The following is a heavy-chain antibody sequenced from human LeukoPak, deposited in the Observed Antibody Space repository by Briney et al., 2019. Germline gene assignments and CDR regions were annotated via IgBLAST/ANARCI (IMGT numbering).Heavy chain of an antibody. CDR2: IYYSGGT. D-gene: IGHD1-14*01. Sequence: PSETLSLTCTVSGGSISSSSYYWGWIRQPPGKGLEWIGSIYYSGGTYYNPSLKSRVTISVDTSKNQFSLKLSSVTAADTAVYYCARVERYLGQVAVGYYYYMDVWGKGTTVTVSS. J-gene: IGHJ6*03. CDR3: ARVERYLGQVAVGYYYYMDV. CDR1: GGSISSSSYY. V-gene: IGHV4-39*07.